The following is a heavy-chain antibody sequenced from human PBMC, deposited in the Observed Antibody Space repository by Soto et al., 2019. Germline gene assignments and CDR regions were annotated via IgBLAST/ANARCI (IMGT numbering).Heavy chain of an antibody. Sequence: ASVKVSCKASGGTFSSYTISWVRQAPGQGLEWMGRIIPILGIANYAQKFQGRVTITADKSTSTAYMELSSLRSEDTAVYYCARDDGAVTTSGEYYYYGMDVWG. CDR1: GGTFSSYT. CDR2: IIPILGIA. CDR3: ARDDGAVTTSGEYYYYGMDV. V-gene: IGHV1-69*04. D-gene: IGHD4-17*01. J-gene: IGHJ6*02.